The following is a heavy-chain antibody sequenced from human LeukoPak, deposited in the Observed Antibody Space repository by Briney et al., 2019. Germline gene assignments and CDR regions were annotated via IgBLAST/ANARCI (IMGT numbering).Heavy chain of an antibody. V-gene: IGHV1-46*01. CDR2: INPSGGSR. D-gene: IGHD6-6*01. CDR3: AREYWLKSIAARNHYYYYMDV. J-gene: IGHJ6*03. CDR1: GYTFTSYH. Sequence: ASVKVSCKASGYTFTSYHMHWVRQAPGQGLEWMGIINPSGGSRTYAQNFRGRVTMTRDMSTSTVYMELSSLRSEDTALYYCAREYWLKSIAARNHYYYYMDVWGKGTTVTVSS.